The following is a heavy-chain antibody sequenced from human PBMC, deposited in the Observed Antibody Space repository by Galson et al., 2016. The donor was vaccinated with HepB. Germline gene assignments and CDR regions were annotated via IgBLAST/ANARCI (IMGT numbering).Heavy chain of an antibody. Sequence: LRLSCAASGFTVSSNYMSWVRQAPGKGLEWVSVIYSGGSTYYADSVKGRFTISRDNSKNTLYLQMNSLRAEDTAVYYCARIPGGILGVSYFDYWGQGTLVTVSS. D-gene: IGHD2-8*02. V-gene: IGHV3-53*01. CDR3: ARIPGGILGVSYFDY. CDR1: GFTVSSNY. J-gene: IGHJ4*02. CDR2: IYSGGST.